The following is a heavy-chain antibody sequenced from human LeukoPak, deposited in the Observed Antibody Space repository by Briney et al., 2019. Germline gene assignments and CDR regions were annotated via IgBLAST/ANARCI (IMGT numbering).Heavy chain of an antibody. CDR3: ACRDLTSTWSFP. CDR1: GYSFTSYW. D-gene: IGHD6-13*01. CDR2: IYPGDSRI. J-gene: IGHJ5*02. Sequence: GESLKISCQGFGYSFTSYWIGWVRQMPGKGMEWMGVIYPGDSRIRYNPSFQGQVTISVDKSISTAYLQWVSLKASDTAMYYCACRDLTSTWSFPWGQGALVTVSS. V-gene: IGHV5-51*01.